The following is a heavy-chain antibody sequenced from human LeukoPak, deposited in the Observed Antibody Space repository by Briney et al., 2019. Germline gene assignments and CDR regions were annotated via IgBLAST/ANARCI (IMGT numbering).Heavy chain of an antibody. D-gene: IGHD3-9*01. Sequence: ASVKVSCKVSGYXLTELSIHWVRQAPGKGREWMGGFDPEDGETIYAQKFQGRVTMTEDTSTDTAYMELSSLRSEDTAVYYCATGLDFPPGGWGQGTLVTVSS. J-gene: IGHJ4*02. CDR2: FDPEDGET. V-gene: IGHV1-24*01. CDR3: ATGLDFPPGG. CDR1: GYXLTELS.